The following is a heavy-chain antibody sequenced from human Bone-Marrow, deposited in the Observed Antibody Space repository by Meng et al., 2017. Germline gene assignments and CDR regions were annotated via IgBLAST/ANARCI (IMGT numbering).Heavy chain of an antibody. CDR1: GFTFSSDA. Sequence: RVGGFGGGVCHAGTSLRLSWAASGFTFSSDAMHWVRQAPGKGLEWVAVISYDGSNKYYADSVKGRFTISRDNSKNTLYLQMNSLRAEDTAVYYCARFALLDYWGQGTLVTVSS. J-gene: IGHJ4*02. V-gene: IGHV3-30*01. CDR3: ARFALLDY. D-gene: IGHD3-10*01. CDR2: ISYDGSNK.